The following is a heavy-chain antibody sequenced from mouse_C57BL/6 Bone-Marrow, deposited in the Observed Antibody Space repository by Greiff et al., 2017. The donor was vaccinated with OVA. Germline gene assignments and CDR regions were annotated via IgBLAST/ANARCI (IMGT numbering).Heavy chain of an antibody. CDR1: GYTFTSYW. Sequence: QVQLQQSGAELVKPGASVKLSCKASGYTFTSYWMQWVKQRPGQGLEWLGEIDPSDSYTNYNQKFKGKATLTVDTSSSAAYMQLSSLTSEDSAVYYCARPYGDFDYWGQGTTLTVSS. V-gene: IGHV1-50*01. CDR3: ARPYGDFDY. CDR2: IDPSDSYT. J-gene: IGHJ2*01. D-gene: IGHD1-1*02.